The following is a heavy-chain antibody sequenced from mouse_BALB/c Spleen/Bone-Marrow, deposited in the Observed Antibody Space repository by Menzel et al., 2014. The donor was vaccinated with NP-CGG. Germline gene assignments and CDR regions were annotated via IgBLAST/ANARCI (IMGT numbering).Heavy chain of an antibody. CDR2: IHPSDSET. Sequence: VQLQQSGAELVRPGGSVKLSCKASGYSFSSYWMNWVKQRPGQGLEWIGMIHPSDSETMLNQIFKDKATLTVDKSSSTAYMQLSSPTSEDSAVYYCARFYCYGSTYYYALDYWGQGTSVTVSS. J-gene: IGHJ4*01. CDR3: ARFYCYGSTYYYALDY. V-gene: IGHV1-61*01. CDR1: GYSFSSYW. D-gene: IGHD1-1*01.